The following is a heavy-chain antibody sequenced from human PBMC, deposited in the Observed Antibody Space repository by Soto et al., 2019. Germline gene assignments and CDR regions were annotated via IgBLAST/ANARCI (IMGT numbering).Heavy chain of an antibody. Sequence: QLQLQESGSGLVKPSQTLSLTCAVSGGSVNSAGYSWSWIRQPPGKGLEWIGYIYHSGSTYYNPSLKSRVTISLDRSNTPFSLKLSSVTAADMAVYYCARVPIYYDSSGFYQYGNFDIWGQGTMVTVSS. CDR1: GGSVNSAGYS. V-gene: IGHV4-30-2*01. J-gene: IGHJ3*02. D-gene: IGHD3-22*01. CDR3: ARVPIYYDSSGFYQYGNFDI. CDR2: IYHSGST.